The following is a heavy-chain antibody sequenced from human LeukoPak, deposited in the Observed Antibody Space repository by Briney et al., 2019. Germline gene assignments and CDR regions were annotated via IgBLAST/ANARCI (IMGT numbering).Heavy chain of an antibody. CDR3: TRESGLSSGLHYYYYGMDV. D-gene: IGHD6-19*01. J-gene: IGHJ6*02. CDR2: ISAYNGNT. V-gene: IGHV1-18*01. CDR1: GYTYTSYG. Sequence: RASVKVSCEASGYTYTSYGISWVRQAPGQGLEWMGWISAYNGNTNYAQKLQGRVTMTTDTSTSTAYMELRSLRSDDTAVYYCTRESGLSSGLHYYYYGMDVWGQGTTVTVSS.